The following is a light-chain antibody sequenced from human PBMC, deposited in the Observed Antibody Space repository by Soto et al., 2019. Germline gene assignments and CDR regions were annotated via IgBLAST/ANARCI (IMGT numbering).Light chain of an antibody. J-gene: IGLJ1*01. CDR2: NNN. Sequence: QSALTQPPSASGTPGQRVSISCSGSNSNIGTNTVNWYQQFPGTAPKLLIYNNNQRPSGVPDRFSGSKSATSASLAISGLQSEDEADYYCAAWDNSLTTSYVFGTGTKVTVL. CDR1: NSNIGTNT. CDR3: AAWDNSLTTSYV. V-gene: IGLV1-44*01.